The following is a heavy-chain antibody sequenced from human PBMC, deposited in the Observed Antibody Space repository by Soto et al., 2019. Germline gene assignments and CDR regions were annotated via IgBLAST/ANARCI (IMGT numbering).Heavy chain of an antibody. CDR1: GFTFSSYG. D-gene: IGHD2-8*01. V-gene: IGHV3-30*18. CDR2: MSYDGNNK. J-gene: IGHJ4*02. Sequence: QVQLVESGGGVVQPGGSLTLSCAASGFTFSSYGMHWVRQAPGKGLEWVAVMSYDGNNKYYADSVKGRFTVSRDNSRNTQFLQMNSLRVEDTAVYYCAKGFISRGYCANGICYHFDYWGQGTPVTVSS. CDR3: AKGFISRGYCANGICYHFDY.